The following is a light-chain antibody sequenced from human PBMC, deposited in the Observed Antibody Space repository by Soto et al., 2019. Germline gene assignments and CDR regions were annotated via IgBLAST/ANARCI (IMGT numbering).Light chain of an antibody. Sequence: QSALTQPASVSGSPGQSITISCTGTRSDVGGYNYVAWYQQHPGQAPKLMIYDVSNRPSGISNRFSGSKSGSTASLTISGLPAEDEADYYCSSYTDTSTLLFGGGTKLTVL. CDR2: DVS. J-gene: IGLJ2*01. V-gene: IGLV2-14*01. CDR3: SSYTDTSTLL. CDR1: RSDVGGYNY.